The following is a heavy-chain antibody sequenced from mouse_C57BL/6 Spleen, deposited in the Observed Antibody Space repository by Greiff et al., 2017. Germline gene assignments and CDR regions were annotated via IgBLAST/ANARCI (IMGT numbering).Heavy chain of an antibody. V-gene: IGHV5-4*01. CDR3: ARDTLSFNFDY. CDR1: GFTFSSYA. J-gene: IGHJ2*01. CDR2: ISDGGSYT. Sequence: EVKLVESGGGLVKPGGSLKLSCAASGFTFSSYAMSWVRQTPEKRLEWVATISDGGSYTYYPDNVKGRFTISRDNAKNNLYLQMSHLKSEDTAMYYCARDTLSFNFDYWGQGTTLTVSS.